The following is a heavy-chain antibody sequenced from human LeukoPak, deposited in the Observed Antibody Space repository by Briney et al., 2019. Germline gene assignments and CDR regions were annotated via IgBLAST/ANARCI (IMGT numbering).Heavy chain of an antibody. CDR3: ARAGRTRITIFGFDP. D-gene: IGHD3-3*01. V-gene: IGHV4-61*02. Sequence: SQTLSLTCTVSGGSIRRGSYYWSWIRQPAGKGLEWIGRIYTSGSTNYNPSLKSRVTISVDTSKNQFSLKLSSVTAADTAVYYCARAGRTRITIFGFDPWGQGTLVTVSS. CDR1: GGSIRRGSYY. CDR2: IYTSGST. J-gene: IGHJ5*02.